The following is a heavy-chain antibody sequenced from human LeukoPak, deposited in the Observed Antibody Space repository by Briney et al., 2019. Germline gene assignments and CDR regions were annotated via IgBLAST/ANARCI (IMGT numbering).Heavy chain of an antibody. CDR1: GYTFTDYF. CDR3: ARDYELGTAVTAFEYFDN. V-gene: IGHV1-2*02. Sequence: ASVKVSCKTSGYTFTDYFMQWVRHAPGQGLEWMGWINPNSGGTSYAQKFQGRVTMTRDTSISTAYMELSRLRSDDTAVYYCARDYELGTAVTAFEYFDNWGQGTLVTVSS. D-gene: IGHD2-2*01. J-gene: IGHJ4*02. CDR2: INPNSGGT.